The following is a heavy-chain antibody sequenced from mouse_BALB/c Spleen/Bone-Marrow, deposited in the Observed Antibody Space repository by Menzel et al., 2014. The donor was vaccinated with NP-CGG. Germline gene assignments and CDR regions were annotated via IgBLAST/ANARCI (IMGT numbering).Heavy chain of an antibody. CDR1: GSTFNTNA. V-gene: IGHV10S3*01. Sequence: DVKLVESGGGLVQPKGSLKLSCAASGSTFNTNAMNWVRQAPGKGLEWVARIRSKSNNYATYYADSVKDRFTISRDDSQSILYLQMNNLKTEDTAMYYCVRYRYDGAMDYWGQGTSVTVSS. CDR2: IRSKSNNYAT. D-gene: IGHD2-14*01. CDR3: VRYRYDGAMDY. J-gene: IGHJ4*01.